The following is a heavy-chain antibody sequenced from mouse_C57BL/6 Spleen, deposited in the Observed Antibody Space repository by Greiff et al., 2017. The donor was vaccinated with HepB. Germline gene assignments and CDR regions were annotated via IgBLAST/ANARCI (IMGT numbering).Heavy chain of an antibody. Sequence: EVKLMDSEGGLVQPGSSMKLSCTASGFTFSDYYMAWVRQVPEKGLEWVANINYDGSSTYYLDSLKSRFIISRDNAKNILYLQMSSLKSEDTATYYCARGYGNFWYFDVWGTGTTVTVSS. CDR3: ARGYGNFWYFDV. CDR1: GFTFSDYY. V-gene: IGHV5-16*01. D-gene: IGHD2-1*01. J-gene: IGHJ1*03. CDR2: INYDGSST.